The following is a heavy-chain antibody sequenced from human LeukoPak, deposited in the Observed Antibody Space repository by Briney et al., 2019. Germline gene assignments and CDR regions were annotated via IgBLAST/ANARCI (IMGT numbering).Heavy chain of an antibody. CDR2: IYSTGTT. CDR1: GVSMNNNY. CDR3: ARDRAVDLDSSGFFYNRGLDC. V-gene: IGHV4-4*07. D-gene: IGHD3-22*01. J-gene: IGHJ4*02. Sequence: SETLSLTCTVSGVSMNNNYWSWIRQSAGRGLEWIGRIYSTGTTDYNPSLDSRVTMSVDTSKYQFSLNLSSVTAADTAVYFCARDRAVDLDSSGFFYNRGLDCWGQGTLVTVSS.